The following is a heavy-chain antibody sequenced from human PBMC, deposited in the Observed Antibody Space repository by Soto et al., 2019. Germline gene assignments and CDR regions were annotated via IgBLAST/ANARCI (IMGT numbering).Heavy chain of an antibody. CDR1: GGSISSYY. J-gene: IGHJ4*02. V-gene: IGHV4-59*08. Sequence: PSETLSLTCTVSGGSISSYYWSWIRQPPGKGLEWIGYIYYSGSTNYNPSLKSRVTISVDTSKNQFSLKLSSVTAADTAVYYCATLERPYSCSYSFDYWGQGTLVIVSS. D-gene: IGHD6-6*01. CDR3: ATLERPYSCSYSFDY. CDR2: IYYSGST.